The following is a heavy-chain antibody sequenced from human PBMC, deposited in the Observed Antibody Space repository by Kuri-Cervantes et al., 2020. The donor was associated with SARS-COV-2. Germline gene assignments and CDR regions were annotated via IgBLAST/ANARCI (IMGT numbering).Heavy chain of an antibody. CDR3: ARDWGSGYSGGRGMDV. J-gene: IGHJ6*02. Sequence: GESLKISCAASGFTFSSYSMNWVRQAPGKGLEWVSYISSSSSTIYYADSVKGRFTISRDNAKNSLYLQMNSLRDEDTAVYYCARDWGSGYSGGRGMDVWGQGTTVTVSS. CDR2: ISSSSSTI. D-gene: IGHD3-3*01. V-gene: IGHV3-48*02. CDR1: GFTFSSYS.